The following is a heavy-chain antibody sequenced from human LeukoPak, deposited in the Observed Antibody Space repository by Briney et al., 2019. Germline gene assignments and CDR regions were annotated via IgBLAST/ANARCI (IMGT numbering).Heavy chain of an antibody. CDR3: ARGPRFEAAEYNWFDP. J-gene: IGHJ5*02. V-gene: IGHV1-69*04. Sequence: ASVKVSCKASGYTFTSYDINWVRQATGQGLEWMGRIIPILGIANYAQKFQGRVTITADKSTSTAYMELSSLRSEDTAVYYCARGPRFEAAEYNWFDPWGQGTLVTVSS. CDR1: GYTFTSYD. CDR2: IIPILGIA. D-gene: IGHD6-13*01.